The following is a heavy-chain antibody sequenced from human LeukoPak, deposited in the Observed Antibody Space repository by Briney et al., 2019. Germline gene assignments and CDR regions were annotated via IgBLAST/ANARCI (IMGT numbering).Heavy chain of an antibody. CDR1: GGSISSYY. V-gene: IGHV4-59*01. CDR2: IYYSGST. D-gene: IGHD1-7*01. CDR3: ARDNWNYGSSMDV. J-gene: IGHJ6*02. Sequence: KASETLSLTYTVSGGSISSYYWSWIRQPPGKGLEWIGYIYYSGSTNYNPSLKSRVTISVDTSKNQFSLKLSSVTAADTAVYYCARDNWNYGSSMDVWGQGTTVTVSS.